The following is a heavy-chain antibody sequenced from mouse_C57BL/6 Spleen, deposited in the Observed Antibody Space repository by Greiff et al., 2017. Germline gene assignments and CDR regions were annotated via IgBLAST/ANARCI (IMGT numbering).Heavy chain of an antibody. Sequence: EVQLQQSGPELVKPGASVKISCKASGYSFTGYYMNWVKQSPEKSLEWIGEINPSTGGTTYNQKFKAKATLTVDKSSSTAYMQLKSLTSEDSAVYYCARGFITTVVAMGYWGQGTSVTVSS. CDR1: GYSFTGYY. CDR2: INPSTGGT. D-gene: IGHD1-1*01. CDR3: ARGFITTVVAMGY. J-gene: IGHJ4*01. V-gene: IGHV1-42*01.